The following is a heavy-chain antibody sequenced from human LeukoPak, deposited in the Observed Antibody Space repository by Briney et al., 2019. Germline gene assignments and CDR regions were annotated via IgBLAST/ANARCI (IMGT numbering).Heavy chain of an antibody. Sequence: PGGSLRLSCAPSGFTFDDYAMQWVRHAPGEGLEWVSLISGDGGSTYSADSVKGRFTISRDNSKNSLYLQMNSLRTEDTALYYCAKDPQTLSGDYYDSSGYSSPIHWGQGTLVPVSS. D-gene: IGHD3-22*01. CDR1: GFTFDDYA. CDR3: AKDPQTLSGDYYDSSGYSSPIH. J-gene: IGHJ4*02. V-gene: IGHV3-43*02. CDR2: ISGDGGST.